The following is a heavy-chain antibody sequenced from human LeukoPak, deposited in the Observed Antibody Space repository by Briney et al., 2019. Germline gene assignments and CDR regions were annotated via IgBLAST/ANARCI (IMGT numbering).Heavy chain of an antibody. J-gene: IGHJ6*02. CDR3: ARGTVVVVNQVMNYYDGMDV. CDR2: IIPIFGTA. Sequence: SVKVSCKASGGTFSSYAISWVRQAPGQGLEWMGGIIPIFGTANYAQKFQGRVTITADESTSTAYMELSSLRSEDTAVYYCARGTVVVVNQVMNYYDGMDVWGQGTTVTVSS. D-gene: IGHD3-22*01. V-gene: IGHV1-69*13. CDR1: GGTFSSYA.